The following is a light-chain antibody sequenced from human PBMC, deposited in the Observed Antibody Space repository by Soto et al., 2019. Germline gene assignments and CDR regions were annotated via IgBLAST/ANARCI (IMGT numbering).Light chain of an antibody. Sequence: EIVLTQSPGTLSLSPGERATLSCRASQSVSNSYLAWYQQKPGQAPRLLIYGTSSRATGIPDRFSGGGSGTDFSLTISRLEPYDFAVYYCHQYGGSPTWTFGQGTKVEIK. V-gene: IGKV3-20*01. CDR3: HQYGGSPTWT. J-gene: IGKJ1*01. CDR1: QSVSNSY. CDR2: GTS.